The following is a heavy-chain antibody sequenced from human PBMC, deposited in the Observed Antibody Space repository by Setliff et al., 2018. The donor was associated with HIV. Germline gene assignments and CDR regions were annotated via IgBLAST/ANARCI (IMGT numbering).Heavy chain of an antibody. Sequence: GGSLRLSCAASGFTFSSYAMTWIRQVPGKGLEWVSSLSGSGRDTHYADSVKGRFTISRDNSRNILFLQMNSLRAADTAVYYCARAPYYDYRGLAVYYFDYWGQGTLVTVSS. CDR2: LSGSGRDT. V-gene: IGHV3-23*01. CDR3: ARAPYYDYRGLAVYYFDY. D-gene: IGHD3-22*01. CDR1: GFTFSSYA. J-gene: IGHJ4*02.